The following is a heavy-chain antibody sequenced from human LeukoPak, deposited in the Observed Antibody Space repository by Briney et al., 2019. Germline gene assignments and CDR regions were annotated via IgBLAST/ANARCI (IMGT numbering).Heavy chain of an antibody. CDR2: ISGSGSST. J-gene: IGHJ5*02. Sequence: GGSLRLSCAASGFTFSSYGMSWVRQAPGKGLEWVSTISGSGSSTDYADSVKGRFAISRDSSKNTLYLQMNSLRAEDTAVYYCAKDYEPLVGVHRWGDWFDPWGQGTLVTVSS. D-gene: IGHD1-26*01. CDR1: GFTFSSYG. V-gene: IGHV3-23*01. CDR3: AKDYEPLVGVHRWGDWFDP.